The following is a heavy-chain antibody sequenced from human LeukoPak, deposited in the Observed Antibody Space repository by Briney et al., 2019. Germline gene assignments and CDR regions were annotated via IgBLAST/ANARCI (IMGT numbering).Heavy chain of an antibody. Sequence: GGSLRLSCAASGFIFNYYGMHWVRQAPGKGLEWVAFIRYDGSNKYYADFVKGRFTISRDNSDRTVYLQMNSLRTEDTAVYYCAKDRYDILTGDYYYYMDVWGKGTTVTISS. J-gene: IGHJ6*03. CDR2: IRYDGSNK. V-gene: IGHV3-30*02. D-gene: IGHD3-9*01. CDR3: AKDRYDILTGDYYYYMDV. CDR1: GFIFNYYG.